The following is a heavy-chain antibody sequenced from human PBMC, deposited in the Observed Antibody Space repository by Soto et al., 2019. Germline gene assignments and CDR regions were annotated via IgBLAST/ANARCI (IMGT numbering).Heavy chain of an antibody. D-gene: IGHD3-10*01. CDR3: AREMVRGVGSDY. Sequence: ASVKVSCKASGYTFTTYGISWVRQAPGQGLEWMGWISTYNGNTKYAQKLQGRVTMTTDTSTSTAYMELRSLRSDDTAVFYCAREMVRGVGSDYWGQGTLVTVSS. V-gene: IGHV1-18*01. CDR2: ISTYNGNT. CDR1: GYTFTTYG. J-gene: IGHJ4*02.